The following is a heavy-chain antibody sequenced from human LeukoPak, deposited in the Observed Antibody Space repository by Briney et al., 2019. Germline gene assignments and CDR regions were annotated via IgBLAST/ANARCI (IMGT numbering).Heavy chain of an antibody. CDR2: IDPSDSYT. D-gene: IGHD5-24*01. J-gene: IGHJ5*02. CDR3: ASLSDGYNSEDWFDP. V-gene: IGHV5-10-1*01. Sequence: GESLKISCQGSGYSFTSYWISWVRQMPGKGLEWMGRIDPSDSYTNYSPSFQGHVTISADKSISTAYLQWSSLKASDTAMYYCASLSDGYNSEDWFDPWGQGTLVTVSS. CDR1: GYSFTSYW.